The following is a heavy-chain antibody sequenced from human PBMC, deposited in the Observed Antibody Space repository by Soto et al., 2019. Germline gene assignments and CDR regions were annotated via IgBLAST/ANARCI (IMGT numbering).Heavy chain of an antibody. CDR3: GGDARFGAPRPPPRAIDY. CDR1: GFTFSSYW. CDR2: IKQDGSEK. V-gene: IGHV3-7*03. Sequence: EVQLVESGGGLVQPGGSLRLSCAASGFTFSSYWMSWVRQAPGKGLEWVANIKQDGSEKYYVDSVKGRFTISRDNAKNLLALQVNSVRAEDRAVYYCGGDARFGAPRPPPRAIDYWGQGTLVTVSS. D-gene: IGHD3-10*01. J-gene: IGHJ4*02.